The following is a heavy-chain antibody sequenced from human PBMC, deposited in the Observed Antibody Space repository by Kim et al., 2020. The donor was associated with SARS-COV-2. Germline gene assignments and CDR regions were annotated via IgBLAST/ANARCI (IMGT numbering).Heavy chain of an antibody. CDR2: ISGGGSTT. V-gene: IGHV3-23*01. J-gene: IGHJ4*01. Sequence: GGSLSLSCAASGFTFSSYAMTWVRQAPGKGLEWVSSISGGGSTTYYADSVKGRFTISRDNSKNTLYLQMDSLRAEDMAVYYCAKVGTYYYGSGTYYIDY. D-gene: IGHD3-10*01. CDR1: GFTFSSYA. CDR3: AKVGTYYYGSGTYYIDY.